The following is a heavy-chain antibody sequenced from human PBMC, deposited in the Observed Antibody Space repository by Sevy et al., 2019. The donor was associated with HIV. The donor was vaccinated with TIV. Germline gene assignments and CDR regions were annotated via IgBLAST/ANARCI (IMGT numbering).Heavy chain of an antibody. CDR3: ARDSWGIAAAVGSGFDY. CDR2: IIPIFGTA. CDR1: GGTFSSYA. Sequence: ASVKVSCKASGGTFSSYAISWVRQAPGQGLEWMGGIIPIFGTANYAQKFQGRVTITADESTSTAYMELSSLRSEDTAVYYCARDSWGIAAAVGSGFDYWGQRTLVTVSS. D-gene: IGHD6-13*01. J-gene: IGHJ4*02. V-gene: IGHV1-69*13.